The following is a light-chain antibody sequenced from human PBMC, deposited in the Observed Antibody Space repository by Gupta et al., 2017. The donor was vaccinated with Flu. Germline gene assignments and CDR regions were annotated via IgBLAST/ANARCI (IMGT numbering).Light chain of an antibody. Sequence: DIVMTQSPLSLPVTPGEPASISCRPSQSLLHSTGYNFLEWYLQKPGQAPQLLIYLGSNRASGVPDRFSGSGLGTDFTLKIIRVEADDVVVYYCSQKLQTPFTFGHGTNVDIK. V-gene: IGKV2-28*01. J-gene: IGKJ3*01. CDR2: LGS. CDR3: SQKLQTPFT. CDR1: QSLLHSTGYNF.